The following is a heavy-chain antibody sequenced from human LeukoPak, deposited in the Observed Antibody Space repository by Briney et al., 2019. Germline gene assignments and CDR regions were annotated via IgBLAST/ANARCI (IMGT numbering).Heavy chain of an antibody. J-gene: IGHJ4*02. Sequence: SETLSLTCTVSGGSISSGDYYWRWLRQPPGKGLEWIGYIYYSGSTYYNPSLKSRVTISVDTSKNQFSLKLSSVTAADTAVYYCARDLFWGSIDYWGQGTLVTVSA. CDR3: ARDLFWGSIDY. CDR1: GGSISSGDYY. V-gene: IGHV4-30-4*08. D-gene: IGHD3-16*01. CDR2: IYYSGST.